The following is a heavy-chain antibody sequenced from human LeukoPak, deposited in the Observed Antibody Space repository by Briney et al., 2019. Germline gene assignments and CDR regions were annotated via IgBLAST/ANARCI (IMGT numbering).Heavy chain of an antibody. V-gene: IGHV4-39*01. CDR1: GGSISSSSYY. J-gene: IGHJ4*02. Sequence: SETLSLTCTVSGGSISSSSYYWGWIRQPPGKRLEWIGSIYYSGSTYYNPSLKSRVTISIDTSKHQFSQKQSSVTAADTAVYYCARHQTSGYGFGYFDYWGQGTLVSVSS. CDR3: ARHQTSGYGFGYFDY. D-gene: IGHD5-12*01. CDR2: IYYSGST.